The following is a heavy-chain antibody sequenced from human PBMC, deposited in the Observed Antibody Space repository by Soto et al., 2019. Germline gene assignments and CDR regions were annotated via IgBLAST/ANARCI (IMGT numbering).Heavy chain of an antibody. Sequence: GGSLRLSCAASGFTFSSYAMSWVRQAPGKGLEWVSAISGSGGSTYYADSVKGRFTISRDNSKNTLYLQMNSLRAEDTAVYYCAKDGRYCSGGSCYSDYYYYMDVWGKGTTVTVSS. CDR3: AKDGRYCSGGSCYSDYYYYMDV. V-gene: IGHV3-23*01. D-gene: IGHD2-15*01. CDR1: GFTFSSYA. CDR2: ISGSGGST. J-gene: IGHJ6*03.